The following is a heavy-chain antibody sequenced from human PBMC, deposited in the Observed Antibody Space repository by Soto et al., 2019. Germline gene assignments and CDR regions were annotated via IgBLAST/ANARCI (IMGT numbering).Heavy chain of an antibody. V-gene: IGHV3-30*18. CDR2: ISNDGVNK. CDR3: ANVSTSSGWYSRFAS. CDR1: GFTFSHYG. Sequence: QVQLVESGGGVVQPGGSLRLSCAASGFTFSHYGMYWVRHAPGTGLEWVAAISNDGVNKYYPDSVKGRFTIARDNSRNTLPLELTSLPAAATAAYYCANVSTSSGWYSRFASWGQGTLVTVSS. J-gene: IGHJ4*02. D-gene: IGHD6-19*01.